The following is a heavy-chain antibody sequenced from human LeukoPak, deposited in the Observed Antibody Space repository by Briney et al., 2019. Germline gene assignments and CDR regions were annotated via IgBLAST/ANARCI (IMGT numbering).Heavy chain of an antibody. J-gene: IGHJ4*02. V-gene: IGHV1-8*01. CDR2: MSPSRDNT. CDR1: GYTFSRND. Sequence: ASVKVSCKASGYTFSRNDINWFRQASGQGLEWMGWMSPSRDNTGYAQKFQRRVAMTRDISTSTAYMDLSSLIFEDTAVYYCARGIDQGVDYWGQGTLVTVSS. D-gene: IGHD2-2*01. CDR3: ARGIDQGVDY.